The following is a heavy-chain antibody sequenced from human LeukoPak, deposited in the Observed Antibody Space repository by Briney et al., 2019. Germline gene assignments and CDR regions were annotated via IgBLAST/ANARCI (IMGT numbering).Heavy chain of an antibody. Sequence: GGSLRLSCAASGFSFSSYSMNWVRQAPGKGLEWVSYISSSTTTIYYADSVKGRFTISRDNSKNTLCLQMGSLSAEDMAVYYCARLGDSNWYDYWGQGTLVTVSS. CDR3: ARLGDSNWYDY. CDR2: ISSSTTTI. V-gene: IGHV3-48*01. D-gene: IGHD3-16*01. CDR1: GFSFSSYS. J-gene: IGHJ5*01.